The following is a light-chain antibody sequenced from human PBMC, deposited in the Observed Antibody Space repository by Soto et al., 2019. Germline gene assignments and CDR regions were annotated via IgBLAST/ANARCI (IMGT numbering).Light chain of an antibody. V-gene: IGLV2-11*01. J-gene: IGLJ3*02. CDR3: WSYAGYFWG. CDR2: DVN. CDR1: RSDVGAYNY. Sequence: QSVLTQPRSVSGSPGQSVTISCTGTRSDVGAYNYVSWYQHHPGKAPKLMIYDVNKRPSGVPDRFSGSKSGNTASLTISGLQADDEADYYCWSYAGYFWGFGGGTKLTV.